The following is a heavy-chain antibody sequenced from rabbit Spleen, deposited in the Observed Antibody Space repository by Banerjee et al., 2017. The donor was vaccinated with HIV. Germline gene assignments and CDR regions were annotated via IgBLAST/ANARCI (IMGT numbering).Heavy chain of an antibody. CDR2: INAATANP. J-gene: IGHJ3*01. CDR3: ARDLAGAIGWNFYL. V-gene: IGHV1S45*01. CDR1: AFSFSDRDV. D-gene: IGHD4-1*01. Sequence: QEQLVESGGGLVKPEGSLTLTCKASAFSFSDRDVMCWVRQAPGKGLEWIDCINAATANPVYATWAKGRFTISRASSTTVTLQMTSLTAADTATYFCARDLAGAIGWNFYLWGQGPLVTVS.